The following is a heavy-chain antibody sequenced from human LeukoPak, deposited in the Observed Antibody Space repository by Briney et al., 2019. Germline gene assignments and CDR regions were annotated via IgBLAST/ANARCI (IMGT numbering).Heavy chain of an antibody. J-gene: IGHJ4*02. V-gene: IGHV4-34*01. D-gene: IGHD2-2*03. CDR3: ARRPGYCSSTSCSNDFDY. CDR2: INHSGST. CDR1: GGSFSGYY. Sequence: NPSETLSLTCAVYGGSFSGYYWSWIRQPPGKGLEWIGEINHSGSTNYNPSLKSRVTISVDTSKNQFSPKLSSVTAADTAVYYCARRPGYCSSTSCSNDFDYWGQGTLVTVSS.